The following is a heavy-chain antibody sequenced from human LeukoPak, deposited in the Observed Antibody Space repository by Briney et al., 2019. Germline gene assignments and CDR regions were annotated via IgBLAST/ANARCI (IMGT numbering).Heavy chain of an antibody. CDR3: ARDPFHYYGSGLFDY. D-gene: IGHD3-10*01. Sequence: GGSLRLSCAASGFTFSSYWMSWVRQAPGKGLEWVAVISYDGSNKYYADSVKGRFTISRDNSKNTLYLQMNSLRAEDTAVYYCARDPFHYYGSGLFDYWAREPWSPSPQ. CDR2: ISYDGSNK. V-gene: IGHV3-30-3*01. CDR1: GFTFSSYW. J-gene: IGHJ4*02.